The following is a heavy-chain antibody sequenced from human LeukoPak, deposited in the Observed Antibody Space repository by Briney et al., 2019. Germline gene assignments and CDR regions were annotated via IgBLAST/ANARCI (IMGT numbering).Heavy chain of an antibody. CDR1: GFALSSHW. CDR2: VNRDGSET. V-gene: IGHV3-7*03. Sequence: GGSLRLSCAASGFALSSHWMTWVRQVPGRGPEWVANVNRDGSETYYLDSVKGRFIISKDNAKNSLYLQMNSLRAEDTALYHCARNNGMDVWGQGTTVIVSS. CDR3: ARNNGMDV. J-gene: IGHJ6*02.